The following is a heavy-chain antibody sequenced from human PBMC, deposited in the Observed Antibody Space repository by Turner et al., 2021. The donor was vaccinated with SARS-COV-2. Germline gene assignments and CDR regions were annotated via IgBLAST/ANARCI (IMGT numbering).Heavy chain of an antibody. CDR3: ARNYYDSSGYRGDDY. J-gene: IGHJ4*02. V-gene: IGHV1-8*01. CDR2: MNPNSGYT. CDR1: GYTFTSYD. Sequence: QVPLVQSGAEVQTPGVSVMVSCKASGYTFTSYDINWVRQATGQGLGWMGGMNPNSGYTGYAQKFQGRVTMTRNTFISTAYMELSSLRSEDTAVYYCARNYYDSSGYRGDDYWGQGTLVTVSS. D-gene: IGHD3-22*01.